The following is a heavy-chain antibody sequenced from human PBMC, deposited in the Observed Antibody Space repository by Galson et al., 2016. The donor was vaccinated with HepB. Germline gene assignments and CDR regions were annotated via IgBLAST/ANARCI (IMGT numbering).Heavy chain of an antibody. CDR1: GFTFSNYG. J-gene: IGHJ1*01. CDR2: ISRSGDST. CDR3: VTGPGHIEVLSASEEYFQH. Sequence: SLRLSCAASGFTFSNYGMTWVRQAPGKGLEVVSSISRSGDSTDYADSVKGRFTISRDNPKNMLYLQISSLRAEDTAVYYCVTGPGHIEVLSASEEYFQHWGQGTQVTVSS. D-gene: IGHD2-21*01. V-gene: IGHV3-23*01.